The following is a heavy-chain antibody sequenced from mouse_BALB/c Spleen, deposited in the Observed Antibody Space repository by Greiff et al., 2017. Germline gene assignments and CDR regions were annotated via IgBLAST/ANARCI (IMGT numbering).Heavy chain of an antibody. V-gene: IGHV1-7*01. CDR1: GYTFISYW. D-gene: IGHD2-10*01. CDR3: AKTYYGNYEGCAY. CDR2: INPSTGYT. Sequence: VQLQQSGAELAKPGASVKMSCKASGYTFISYWMHWVKQRPGQGLEWIGYINPSTGYTEYNQKFKDKATLTADKSSSTAYMQLSSLTSEDSAVYYCAKTYYGNYEGCAYWGQGTLVTVSA. J-gene: IGHJ3*01.